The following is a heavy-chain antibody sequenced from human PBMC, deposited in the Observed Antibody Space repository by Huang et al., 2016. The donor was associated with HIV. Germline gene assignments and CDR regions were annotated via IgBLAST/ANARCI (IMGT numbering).Heavy chain of an antibody. CDR3: ARMFKYDSGGYWGNDAFDI. V-gene: IGHV4-34*02. CDR1: GGSFSGHY. CDR2: ISDSGSP. Sequence: QVQLQQWGAELLKPSETLSLTCAVSGGSFSGHYWTWIRQPPGRGLEWSGEISDSGSPPYNSSLKSRLTISGDTSQSQFALKLNSVTAADTAIYYCARMFKYDSGGYWGNDAFDIWGQGTMVTVSS. D-gene: IGHD3-22*01. J-gene: IGHJ3*02.